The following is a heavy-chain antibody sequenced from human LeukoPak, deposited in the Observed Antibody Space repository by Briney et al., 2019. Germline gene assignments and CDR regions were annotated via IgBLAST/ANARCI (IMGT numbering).Heavy chain of an antibody. CDR2: ITSSGSTI. V-gene: IGHV3-48*03. D-gene: IGHD1-7*01. Sequence: GGSLRLSCAASGFTFNTYEMNWVRQAPGKGLEWVSYITSSGSTIYYADYVKGRFTISRDNGKNSLYLQMNSLRAEDTAVYCCARGGWNYVFNYWGQGTLVTVSS. CDR1: GFTFNTYE. CDR3: ARGGWNYVFNY. J-gene: IGHJ4*02.